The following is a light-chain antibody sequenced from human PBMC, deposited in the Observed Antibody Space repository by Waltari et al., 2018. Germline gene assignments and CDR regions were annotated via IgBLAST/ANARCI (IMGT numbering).Light chain of an antibody. V-gene: IGLV2-14*01. CDR3: TSYTSSTTWV. J-gene: IGLJ3*02. Sequence: QSALTQPASVSGSPGQSITISCIGTSSDVGSYNFVSWYQQHPGKAPKLVICEVSNRPAGVSNRFSGSKSGNTASLTISGLQAEDEADYYCTSYTSSTTWVFGGGTKLTVL. CDR1: SSDVGSYNF. CDR2: EVS.